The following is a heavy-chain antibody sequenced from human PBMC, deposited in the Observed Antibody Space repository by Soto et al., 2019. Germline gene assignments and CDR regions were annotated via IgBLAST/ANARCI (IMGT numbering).Heavy chain of an antibody. V-gene: IGHV3-30*18. J-gene: IGHJ4*02. D-gene: IGHD3-16*01. CDR2: ISYDGSDK. Sequence: QVQLVESGGGVVQPGRSLRLSCAASGFTFSSYAMHWVRQAPGKGLEWVAVISYDGSDKYYADSVKGRFTISRDNSKKATSVQKNSLRADDAAVYYCANALGELAPERDDHWGQGTLITVSS. CDR1: GFTFSSYA. CDR3: ANALGELAPERDDH.